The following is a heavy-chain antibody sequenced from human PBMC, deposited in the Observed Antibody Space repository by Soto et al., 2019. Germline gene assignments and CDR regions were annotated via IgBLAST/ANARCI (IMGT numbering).Heavy chain of an antibody. V-gene: IGHV3-20*01. CDR1: GFTFDVYG. CDR3: ACSSPMVRGRGAFDI. D-gene: IGHD3-10*01. Sequence: EVQLVESGGGVVRPGGSLRLSCAASGFTFDVYGMSWVRQAPGKGLEWVSGINWNGGSTGYADSVKGRFTISRDNAKNSLYLQMNSLRAEDTALYHCACSSPMVRGRGAFDIWGQGTMVTVSS. J-gene: IGHJ3*02. CDR2: INWNGGST.